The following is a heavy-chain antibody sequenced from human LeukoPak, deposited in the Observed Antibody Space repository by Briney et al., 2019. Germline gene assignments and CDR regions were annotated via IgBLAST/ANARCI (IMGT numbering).Heavy chain of an antibody. CDR1: GGPISSGSYS. J-gene: IGHJ4*02. Sequence: SETLSLTCAVSGGPISSGSYSWSWIRQPPGKGLEWIGYIYRSGSTDYNPSLKSRVTIAVDRSKNQFSLKLSSVTAADTAVYYCARDSYSYGPSFDYWGQGTLVTVSS. V-gene: IGHV4-30-2*01. CDR3: ARDSYSYGPSFDY. D-gene: IGHD5-18*01. CDR2: IYRSGST.